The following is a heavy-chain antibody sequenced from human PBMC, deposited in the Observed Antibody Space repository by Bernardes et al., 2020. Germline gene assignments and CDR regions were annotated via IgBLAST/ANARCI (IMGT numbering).Heavy chain of an antibody. CDR3: AKETTLYSDYYIDC. J-gene: IGHJ4*02. CDR2: ISGSGGST. Sequence: GGSLRLSCAASGFTFSSYAMSWVRQAPGKGLEWVSVISGSGGSTYYADSVKGRFTISRDNSKNTLYLQMNSLRAEDTAVYYCAKETTLYSDYYIDCWGQGTLVTVSS. D-gene: IGHD4-17*01. V-gene: IGHV3-23*01. CDR1: GFTFSSYA.